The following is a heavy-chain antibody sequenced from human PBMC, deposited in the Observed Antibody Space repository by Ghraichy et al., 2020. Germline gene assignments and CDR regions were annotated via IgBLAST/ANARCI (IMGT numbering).Heavy chain of an antibody. J-gene: IGHJ4*02. CDR1: GFSFSSYA. CDR2: ISDGDVST. Sequence: GGSLRLSCGASGFSFSSYAMTWARQAPGKGLEYVSSISDGDVSTYYSDSVKGRFTISRDNSKNTRYLQLNSLRAEDTALYYCAKGGLGRRPGLDYWGLGTLVTVSS. V-gene: IGHV3-23*01. CDR3: AKGGLGRRPGLDY.